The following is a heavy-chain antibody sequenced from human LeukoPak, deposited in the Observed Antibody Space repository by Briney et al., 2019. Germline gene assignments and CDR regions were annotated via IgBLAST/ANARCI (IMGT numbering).Heavy chain of an antibody. CDR3: ARAFVGATSPDY. CDR2: ISSSSSYI. Sequence: GGSLRLSCAASGFTFSSYSMNWVRQAPGKGLEWVSSISSSSSYIYYADSVKGRFTISRDNAKNSLYLQMNSLRAEDTAVYYCARAFVGATSPDYWGQGTLVTVSS. CDR1: GFTFSSYS. J-gene: IGHJ4*02. V-gene: IGHV3-21*01. D-gene: IGHD1-26*01.